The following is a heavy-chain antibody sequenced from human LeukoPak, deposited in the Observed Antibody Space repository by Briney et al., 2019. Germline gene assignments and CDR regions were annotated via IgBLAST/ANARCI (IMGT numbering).Heavy chain of an antibody. D-gene: IGHD3-22*01. CDR3: ARWYYDSSTYSNWFDP. Sequence: ASVKVSCKASGYTFTNYGISWLRQGPGQGLEWMGWISAYSGNINYAQKFQGRVTMTTDTSTSTAYMELRSLRSDDTAVYYCARWYYDSSTYSNWFDPWGQGTLVTVSS. J-gene: IGHJ5*02. CDR1: GYTFTNYG. CDR2: ISAYSGNI. V-gene: IGHV1-18*01.